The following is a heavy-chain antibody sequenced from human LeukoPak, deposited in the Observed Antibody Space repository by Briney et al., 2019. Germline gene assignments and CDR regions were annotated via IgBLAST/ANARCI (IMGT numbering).Heavy chain of an antibody. D-gene: IGHD3-22*01. CDR2: ISGSGGST. CDR3: AKGGIYYDSSGYRDY. Sequence: GGSLRLSCAASGFTFSSYAMSWVRQAPGKGLEWVSAISGSGGSTYYADSVKGRFTISRDNSKNTLYLQMNSLRAEDTAVYYCAKGGIYYDSSGYRDYWGQGTLVTVSS. CDR1: GFTFSSYA. V-gene: IGHV3-23*01. J-gene: IGHJ4*02.